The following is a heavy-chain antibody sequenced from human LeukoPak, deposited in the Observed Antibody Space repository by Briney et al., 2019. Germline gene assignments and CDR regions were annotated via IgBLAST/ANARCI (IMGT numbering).Heavy chain of an antibody. D-gene: IGHD4-23*01. CDR1: GFTFSSYW. V-gene: IGHV3-74*01. Sequence: GGSLRPSCAASGFTFSSYWMHWVRQAPGKGLVWVSRINSDGSSTSYADSVKGRFTISRDNAKNTLYLQMNSLRAEDTAVYYCARGTTVVTPVFDYWGQGTLVTVSS. CDR3: ARGTTVVTPVFDY. CDR2: INSDGSST. J-gene: IGHJ4*02.